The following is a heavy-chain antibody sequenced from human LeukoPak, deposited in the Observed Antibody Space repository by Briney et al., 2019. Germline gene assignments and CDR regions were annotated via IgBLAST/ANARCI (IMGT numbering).Heavy chain of an antibody. CDR2: IYYSGST. Sequence: SETLSLTCTVSGGSISSSSYYWGWIRQPPGKGLEWIGSIYYSGSTYYNPSLKSRVTISVDTSKNQCSLKLSSVTAADTAVYYCARLSIAVAGTSDYWGQGTLVTVSS. D-gene: IGHD6-19*01. V-gene: IGHV4-39*01. CDR1: GGSISSSSYY. CDR3: ARLSIAVAGTSDY. J-gene: IGHJ4*02.